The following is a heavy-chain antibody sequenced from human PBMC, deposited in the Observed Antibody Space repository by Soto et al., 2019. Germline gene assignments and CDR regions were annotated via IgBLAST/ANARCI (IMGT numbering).Heavy chain of an antibody. J-gene: IGHJ4*02. Sequence: AGGSLRLSCAASGFTFSSYGMHWVRQAPGKGLEWVAVISYDGSNKYYADSVKGRFTISRDNSKNTLYLQMNSLRAEDTAVYYCAKDVKRSYSGSYYPFDYWGQGTLVTVSS. D-gene: IGHD1-26*01. CDR2: ISYDGSNK. CDR1: GFTFSSYG. V-gene: IGHV3-30*18. CDR3: AKDVKRSYSGSYYPFDY.